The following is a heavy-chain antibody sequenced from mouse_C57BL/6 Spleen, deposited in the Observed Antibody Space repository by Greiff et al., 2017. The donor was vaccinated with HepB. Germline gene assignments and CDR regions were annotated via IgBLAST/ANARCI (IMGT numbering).Heavy chain of an antibody. J-gene: IGHJ4*01. D-gene: IGHD1-1*01. CDR3: AREGDYYGSSYRYYGMDY. CDR2: INPNYGTT. CDR1: GYSFTDYN. V-gene: IGHV1-39*01. Sequence: VHVKQSGPELVKPGASVKISCKASGYSFTDYNMNWVKQSNGKSLEWIGVINPNYGTTSYNQKFKGKATLTVDQSSSTAYMQLNSLTSEDSAVYYCAREGDYYGSSYRYYGMDYWGQGTSVTVSS.